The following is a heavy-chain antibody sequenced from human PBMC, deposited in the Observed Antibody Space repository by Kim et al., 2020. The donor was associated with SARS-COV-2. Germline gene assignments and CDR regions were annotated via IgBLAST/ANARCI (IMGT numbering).Heavy chain of an antibody. CDR1: GFSLSGSGVG. CDR3: ARDITGYYLQY. CDR2: IYWDDDK. V-gene: IGHV2-5*02. Sequence: SGPTLVNPTQTLTLTCTFSGFSLSGSGVGVGWIRQPPGKSLEWLALIYWDDDKRYSPSLKSRLTITKDTSKNQVVLTMTNMDPVDTGTYYCARDITGYYLQYGGQGTPVTVSS. J-gene: IGHJ1*01. D-gene: IGHD3-9*01.